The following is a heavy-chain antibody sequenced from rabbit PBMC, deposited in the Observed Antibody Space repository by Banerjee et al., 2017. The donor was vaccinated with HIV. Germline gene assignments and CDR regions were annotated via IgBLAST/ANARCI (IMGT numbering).Heavy chain of an antibody. Sequence: QEQLVESGGDPVKPEGSLTLTCKASGLTLSSYWMCWVRQAPGKWLEWIACIVTGSGSTDYASWAKGRFTISKTSSTTVTLQMTSLTAADTATYFCAKGQYGRGSGYPLPHYFDLWGPGTLVTVS. CDR1: GLTLSSYW. CDR3: AKGQYGRGSGYPLPHYFDL. J-gene: IGHJ4*01. CDR2: IVTGSGST. D-gene: IGHD1-1*01. V-gene: IGHV1S45*01.